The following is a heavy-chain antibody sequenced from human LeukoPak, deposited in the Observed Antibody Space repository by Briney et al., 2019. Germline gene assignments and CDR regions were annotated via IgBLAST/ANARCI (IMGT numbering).Heavy chain of an antibody. J-gene: IGHJ4*02. CDR2: IKQDGSEK. CDR3: ARNIKSGYCSGGSCPQLFDY. CDR1: GFTFSSYW. D-gene: IGHD2-15*01. V-gene: IGHV3-7*03. Sequence: PGGSLRLSCAASGFTFSSYWMSWVRQAPGKGLEWVANIKQDGSEKYYVDSVKGRFTISRDNAKNSQYLQMNSLRAEDTAVYYCARNIKSGYCSGGSCPQLFDYWGQGTLVTVSS.